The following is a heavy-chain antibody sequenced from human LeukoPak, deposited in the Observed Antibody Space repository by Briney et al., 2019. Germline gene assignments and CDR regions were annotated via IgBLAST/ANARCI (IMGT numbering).Heavy chain of an antibody. CDR1: GYTFSSYW. CDR2: IYPSDSDT. J-gene: IGHJ6*02. V-gene: IGHV5-51*01. Sequence: GEFLKISCKGSGYTFSSYWIGWVRQMPGKGLEWMGIIYPSDSDTRYRPSFQGQVTISADKSISTAYLQWSSLKASDTAIYYCARKASSYYGMDVWGQGTTVIVSS. CDR3: ARKASSYYGMDV.